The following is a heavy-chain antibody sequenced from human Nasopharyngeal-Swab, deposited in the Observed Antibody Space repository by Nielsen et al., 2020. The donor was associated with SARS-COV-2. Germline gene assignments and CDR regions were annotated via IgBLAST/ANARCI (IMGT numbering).Heavy chain of an antibody. CDR1: GFTFSNAW. Sequence: GGSLRLSCAASGFTFSNAWMSWVRQAPEKGLEWVGRIKSKTDGGTTDYAAPVKGRFTISRDDSKNTLCLQMNSLKTEDTAVYYCTTDRFYDYVWGSYRPNDYWGQGTLVTVSS. CDR3: TTDRFYDYVWGSYRPNDY. CDR2: IKSKTDGGTT. D-gene: IGHD3-16*02. J-gene: IGHJ4*02. V-gene: IGHV3-15*01.